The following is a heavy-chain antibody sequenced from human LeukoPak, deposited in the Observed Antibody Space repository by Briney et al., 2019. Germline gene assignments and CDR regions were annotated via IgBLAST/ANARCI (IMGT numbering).Heavy chain of an antibody. D-gene: IGHD4-17*01. V-gene: IGHV4-59*01. CDR1: GGSISSYY. Sequence: SETLSLTCTVSGGSISSYYWSWIRQPPGKGLEWIGYIYYSGSTNYNPSLKSRVTISVGTSKNQFSLKLSSVTAADTAVYYCASLDLRDYDYYYYYMDVWGKGTTVTVSS. CDR2: IYYSGST. J-gene: IGHJ6*03. CDR3: ASLDLRDYDYYYYYMDV.